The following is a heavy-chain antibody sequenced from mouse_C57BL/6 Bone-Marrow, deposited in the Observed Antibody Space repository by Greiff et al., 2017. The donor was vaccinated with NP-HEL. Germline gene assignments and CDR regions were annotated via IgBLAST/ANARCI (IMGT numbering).Heavy chain of an antibody. D-gene: IGHD3-1*01. J-gene: IGHJ2*01. CDR3: ARSGY. Sequence: QVQLQQPGAELVKPGASVKLSCKASGYTFTSYWMQWVKQRPGQGLEWIREIDPSDSYTNYNQKFKGKATLTVDTSSSTAYMQLSSLTSEDSAVYYCARSGYWGQGTTLTVSS. CDR1: GYTFTSYW. V-gene: IGHV1-50*01. CDR2: IDPSDSYT.